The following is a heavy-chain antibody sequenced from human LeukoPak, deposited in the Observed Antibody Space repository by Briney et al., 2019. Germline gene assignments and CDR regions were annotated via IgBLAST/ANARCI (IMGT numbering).Heavy chain of an antibody. CDR1: GFTFTNYA. D-gene: IGHD6-19*01. CDR3: ARSAYNSGWYMFAIDY. CDR2: ISGSGDST. Sequence: PGASLRLSCAASGFTFTNYAMSWVRQAPGKGLEWVSAISGSGDSTNYADSVKGRFTISSDNSQNTLYLQMNSLRAEDTAVYYCARSAYNSGWYMFAIDYWGQGTLVTVSS. V-gene: IGHV3-23*01. J-gene: IGHJ4*02.